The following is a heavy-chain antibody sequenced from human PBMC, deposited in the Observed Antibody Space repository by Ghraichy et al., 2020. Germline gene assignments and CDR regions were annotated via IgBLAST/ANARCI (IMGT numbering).Heavy chain of an antibody. D-gene: IGHD6-19*01. V-gene: IGHV3-9*01. CDR1: GFTFDDYA. J-gene: IGHJ4*02. Sequence: GGSLRLSCAASGFTFDDYAMHWVRQAPGKGLEWVSGISWNSGSIGYADSVKGRFTISRDNAKNSLYLQMNSLRAEDTALYYCAKDSRGFYSSGVVDYWGQGTLVTVSS. CDR3: AKDSRGFYSSGVVDY. CDR2: ISWNSGSI.